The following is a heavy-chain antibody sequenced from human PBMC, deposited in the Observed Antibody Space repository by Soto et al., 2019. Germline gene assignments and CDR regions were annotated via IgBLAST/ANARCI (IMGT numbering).Heavy chain of an antibody. V-gene: IGHV1-46*01. Sequence: QVQLVQSGAEVKKPGASVKISCKASGYTFTSYYMHWVRQAPGQGLEWMGLINPSGGSTNSAQKLQGRVAITRDTSTSTVYMELNSLRSEDTAVYYCARPPYPRFINAVCYPLDYWGQGTLVTVSS. D-gene: IGHD2-8*01. CDR2: INPSGGST. CDR1: GYTFTSYY. J-gene: IGHJ4*02. CDR3: ARPPYPRFINAVCYPLDY.